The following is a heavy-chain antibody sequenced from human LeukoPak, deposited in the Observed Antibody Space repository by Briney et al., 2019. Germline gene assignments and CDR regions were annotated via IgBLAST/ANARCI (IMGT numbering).Heavy chain of an antibody. D-gene: IGHD1-14*01. CDR1: GGSISSYY. J-gene: IGHJ4*02. V-gene: IGHV4-59*01. CDR2: IYYSGST. Sequence: SETLSPTCTVSGGSISSYYWSWIRQPPGKGLEWIGYIYYSGSTNYNPSLKSRVTISVDTSKNQFSLKLSSVTAADTAVYYCARAAGIQFDYWGQGTLVTVSS. CDR3: ARAAGIQFDY.